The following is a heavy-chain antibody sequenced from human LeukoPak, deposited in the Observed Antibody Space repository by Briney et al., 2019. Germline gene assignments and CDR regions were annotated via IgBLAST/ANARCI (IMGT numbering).Heavy chain of an antibody. J-gene: IGHJ4*02. CDR1: GFTFSSYS. D-gene: IGHD3-10*01. CDR2: ISSSSTI. V-gene: IGHV3-48*02. CDR3: ARDGGLLPPDFDY. Sequence: GGSLRLSCAASGFTFSSYSMNWVRQAPGKGLEWVSYISSSSTIYYADSVKGRFTISRDNAKNSLYLQMNSLRDEDTAVYYCARDGGLLPPDFDYWGQGTLVTVSS.